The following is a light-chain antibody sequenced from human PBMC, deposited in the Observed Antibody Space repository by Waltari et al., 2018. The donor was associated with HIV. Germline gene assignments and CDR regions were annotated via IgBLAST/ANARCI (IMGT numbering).Light chain of an antibody. J-gene: IGLJ3*02. V-gene: IGLV2-8*01. Sequence: QSALTQPPSASGSPGQSVTISCTGTSSDVGYFNYVSWYQQHPGKAPKLVIFEVTKRPSGGPDRCSGSKSGNTASLTFSGLQPEDEAVYYCNSYAGSNTLVFGGGTKLTVL. CDR1: SSDVGYFNY. CDR2: EVT. CDR3: NSYAGSNTLV.